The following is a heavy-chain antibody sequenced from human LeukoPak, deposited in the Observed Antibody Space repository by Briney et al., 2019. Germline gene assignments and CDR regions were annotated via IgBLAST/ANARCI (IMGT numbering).Heavy chain of an antibody. J-gene: IGHJ4*02. D-gene: IGHD3-9*01. Sequence: SETLSLTCAVYGGSFSGYYWSWIRQPPGKGLEWIGEINHSGSTNYNPSLKSRVTISVDTSKNQFSLKLSSVTAADTAVYYCARGRRHYDILTGYYPAVDYWGQGTLVTVSS. CDR3: ARGRRHYDILTGYYPAVDY. CDR1: GGSFSGYY. V-gene: IGHV4-34*01. CDR2: INHSGST.